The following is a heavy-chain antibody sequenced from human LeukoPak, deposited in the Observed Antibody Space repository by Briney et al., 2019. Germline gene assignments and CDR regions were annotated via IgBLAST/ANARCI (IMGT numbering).Heavy chain of an antibody. CDR3: ARGGTLVRGTNYAMDV. Sequence: ASVKVSCKASGYTFTSYGISWVRQAPGQRLEWMGRINANNVNTKYAQKLQGRVTMTTDSSTSTAYMELRSLRSDDSAVYYCARGGTLVRGTNYAMDVWGQGTAVTVS. CDR2: INANNVNT. CDR1: GYTFTSYG. D-gene: IGHD3-10*01. J-gene: IGHJ6*02. V-gene: IGHV1-18*01.